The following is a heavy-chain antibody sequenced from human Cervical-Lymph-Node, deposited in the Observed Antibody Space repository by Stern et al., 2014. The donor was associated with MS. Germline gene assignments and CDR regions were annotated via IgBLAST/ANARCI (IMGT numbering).Heavy chain of an antibody. CDR2: IHPDSGDT. CDR1: GYAFAYYY. J-gene: IGHJ4*02. CDR3: ARALTMVVTPRLGY. D-gene: IGHD4-23*01. V-gene: IGHV1-2*06. Sequence: VQLVESGAEVIEPGASVKVSCKASGYAFAYYYIHWVRQAPGQGLVWMGRIHPDSGDTNYGQEFQGRVTMTRDTSISTAYMELSALRSDDTAVYYCARALTMVVTPRLGYWGQGTLVTVSS.